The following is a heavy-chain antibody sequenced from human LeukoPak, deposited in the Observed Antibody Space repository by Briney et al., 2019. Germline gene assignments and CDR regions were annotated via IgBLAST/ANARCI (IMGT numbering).Heavy chain of an antibody. V-gene: IGHV3-66*01. CDR3: ARDATTSRDAFDI. CDR1: GFTVSSNY. J-gene: IGHJ3*02. Sequence: GGSLRLSCAASGFTVSSNYMSWVRQAPGKGLEWVSVIYSGGSTYYADSVKGRFTISRDNSKNTLYLQMNSLRAEDTAVYYCARDATTSRDAFDIRGQGTMVTVSS. D-gene: IGHD2-2*01. CDR2: IYSGGST.